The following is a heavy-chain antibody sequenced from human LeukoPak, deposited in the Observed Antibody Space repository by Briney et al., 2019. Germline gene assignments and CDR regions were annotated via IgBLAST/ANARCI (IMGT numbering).Heavy chain of an antibody. CDR3: AGHPPRDGSAFDY. CDR2: MYYSGTT. Sequence: PSETLSLTCTVSGGSISSGSYYWGWIRQPPGKGLEGIASMYYSGTTFYSPSLKSRVTISVDTSKNQLSLKLGSVTAADTAVYYCAGHPPRDGSAFDYWGQGTLVTVSS. CDR1: GGSISSGSYY. V-gene: IGHV4-39*01. J-gene: IGHJ4*02.